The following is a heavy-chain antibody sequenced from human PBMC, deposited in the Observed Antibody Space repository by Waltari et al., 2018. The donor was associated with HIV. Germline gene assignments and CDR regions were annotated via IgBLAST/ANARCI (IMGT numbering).Heavy chain of an antibody. Sequence: QVQLQQWGAGLLKASETLSLTGAVSGGSLSTFYWSCIRQPPGKGLEWIGEINYSGSTNYNPSLKSRFTMSVDTSKKQFSLNLTAVTAADTAVYYCARGRDYNGSPLPLDQWGQGTLVTVSS. D-gene: IGHD3-22*01. J-gene: IGHJ4*02. CDR1: GGSLSTFY. V-gene: IGHV4-34*01. CDR3: ARGRDYNGSPLPLDQ. CDR2: INYSGST.